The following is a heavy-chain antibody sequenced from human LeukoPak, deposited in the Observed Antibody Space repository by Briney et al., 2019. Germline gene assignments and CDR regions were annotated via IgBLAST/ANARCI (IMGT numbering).Heavy chain of an antibody. CDR3: ARDDNYAFDN. V-gene: IGHV3-23*01. J-gene: IGHJ4*02. CDR1: GFTFSTYA. D-gene: IGHD1-1*01. CDR2: ISGSGGST. Sequence: GGSLRLSCAASGFTFSTYAMSWVRQAPGKGLEWVSVISGSGGSTYHADSVKGRFTISRDNSKSTLYLQMNSLRVEDTAVYYCARDDNYAFDNWGQRTLVTVSS.